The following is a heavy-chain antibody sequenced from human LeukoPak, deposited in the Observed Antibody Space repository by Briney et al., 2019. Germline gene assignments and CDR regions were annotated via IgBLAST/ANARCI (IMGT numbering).Heavy chain of an antibody. CDR3: ASGNYYDFWSGFMPSIGFDI. Sequence: GGSLRLSCAASGFTFSSYAMHWVRQAPGKGLEWVAVISYDGSNKYYADSVKGRFTISRDNSKNTLYLQMNSLRAEDTAVYYCASGNYYDFWSGFMPSIGFDIWGQGTMVTVSS. V-gene: IGHV3-30-3*01. D-gene: IGHD3-3*01. CDR1: GFTFSSYA. CDR2: ISYDGSNK. J-gene: IGHJ3*02.